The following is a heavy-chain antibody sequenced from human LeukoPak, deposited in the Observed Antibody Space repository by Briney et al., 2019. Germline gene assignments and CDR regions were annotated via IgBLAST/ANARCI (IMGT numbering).Heavy chain of an antibody. J-gene: IGHJ4*02. CDR3: AKATTFFDY. Sequence: GGSLRLSCAASGFTISNNYIRWLRQAPGKGLEWVSVIYSGGSTYYADSVKGRFTISRDNAKNSLYLQMNSLRAEDTAVYYCAKATTFFDYWGQGTLVTVSS. CDR1: GFTISNNY. CDR2: IYSGGST. V-gene: IGHV3-66*01. D-gene: IGHD5-24*01.